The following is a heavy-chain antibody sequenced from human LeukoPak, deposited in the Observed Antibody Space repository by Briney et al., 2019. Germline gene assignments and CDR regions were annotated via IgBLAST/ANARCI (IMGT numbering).Heavy chain of an antibody. CDR3: ARTGINIFQY. J-gene: IGHJ1*01. D-gene: IGHD3-3*02. CDR1: GFTFSSYE. Sequence: GGSLRLSCAASGFTFSSYEMNWVRQASGKGLEWVSYISSSGSTIYYADSVKGRFTISRDNAKNSLYLQMNSLRAEDTAVYYCARTGINIFQYWGQGTLVTVSS. V-gene: IGHV3-48*03. CDR2: ISSSGSTI.